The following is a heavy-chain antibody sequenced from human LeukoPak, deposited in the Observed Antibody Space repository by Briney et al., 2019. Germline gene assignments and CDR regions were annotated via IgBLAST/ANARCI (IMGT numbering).Heavy chain of an antibody. D-gene: IGHD3-16*01. J-gene: IGHJ4*02. V-gene: IGHV3-7*01. CDR3: TRVGVGGY. CDR2: ISPDGRDK. CDR1: GFTFSRYW. Sequence: GGSLRLSCAASGFTFSRYWMSWVRQAPGKGLEWVANISPDGRDKYYVDSVKGRFTISRDNAKDSLFLQMNSLRAEDTAMYFCTRVGVGGYWGQGTLVTVSS.